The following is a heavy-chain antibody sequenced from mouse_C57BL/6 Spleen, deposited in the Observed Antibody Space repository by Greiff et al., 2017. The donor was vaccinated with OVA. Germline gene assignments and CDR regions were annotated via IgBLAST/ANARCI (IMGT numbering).Heavy chain of an antibody. Sequence: VQLQQSGAELVRPGTSVKLSCKASGYTFTSYWMHWVKQRPGQGLEWIGVIDPSDSYTNYNQKFKGKATLTVDTSSSTAYMQLSSLTSEDSAVYYCARGRAQAYFDYWGQGTTLTVSS. CDR2: IDPSDSYT. CDR1: GYTFTSYW. V-gene: IGHV1-59*01. D-gene: IGHD3-2*02. J-gene: IGHJ2*01. CDR3: ARGRAQAYFDY.